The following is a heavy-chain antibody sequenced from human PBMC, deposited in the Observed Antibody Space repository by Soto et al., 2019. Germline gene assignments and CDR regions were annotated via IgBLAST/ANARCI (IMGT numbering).Heavy chain of an antibody. D-gene: IGHD6-6*01. CDR3: ASIAAPLNWCDP. Sequence: QVQLVESGGGVVQPGRSLRLSCAASGFTFSSYAMHWVRQAPGKGLEWGAVISYDGSNKYYADSVKGRFTISRDNSKNTLDLQMNSLRAEDTAVYDCASIAAPLNWCDPWGQGTLVTVSS. CDR2: ISYDGSNK. V-gene: IGHV3-30-3*01. J-gene: IGHJ5*02. CDR1: GFTFSSYA.